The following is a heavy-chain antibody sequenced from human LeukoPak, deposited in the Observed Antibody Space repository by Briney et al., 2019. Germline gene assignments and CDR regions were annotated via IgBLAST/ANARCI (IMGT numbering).Heavy chain of an antibody. D-gene: IGHD5-12*01. CDR1: GGSFSGYY. CDR2: INHSGST. CDR3: ARGRGAFDI. J-gene: IGHJ3*02. Sequence: SETLSLTCAVYGGSFSGYYWSWIRQPPGKGLEWIGEINHSGSTNYNPSLKSRVTISVDTSKNQFSLKLSPVTAADTAVYHCARGRGAFDIWGQGTMVTVSS. V-gene: IGHV4-34*01.